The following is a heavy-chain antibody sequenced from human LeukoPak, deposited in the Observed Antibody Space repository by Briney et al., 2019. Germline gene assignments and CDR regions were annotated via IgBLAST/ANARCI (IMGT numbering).Heavy chain of an antibody. D-gene: IGHD2-2*01. CDR3: ARLGSSSCYRAGICRWERHSFDY. J-gene: IGHJ4*02. V-gene: IGHV4-39*01. Sequence: SETLSLTCTVSDGSISRSTFLWGWVRQPPGRGLEWIGTIYYTGILFYNPSLKNRVTISQDTSKSQFSLKLTYLTAADTAVYYCARLGSSSCYRAGICRWERHSFDYWAQGSLVTVSS. CDR1: DGSISRSTFL. CDR2: IYYTGIL.